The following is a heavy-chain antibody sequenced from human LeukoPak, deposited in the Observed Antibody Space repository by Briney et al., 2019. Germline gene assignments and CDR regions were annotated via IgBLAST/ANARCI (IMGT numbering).Heavy chain of an antibody. J-gene: IGHJ5*02. D-gene: IGHD3-3*01. Sequence: SETLSLTCAVYGGSFSGYYWSWIRQPPGKGLEWIGEINHSGSTNYNPSLRSRVTISVDTSKNQFSLKLSSVTAADTAVYYCARHDFWSGKYWFDPWGQGTLVTVSS. V-gene: IGHV4-34*01. CDR1: GGSFSGYY. CDR2: INHSGST. CDR3: ARHDFWSGKYWFDP.